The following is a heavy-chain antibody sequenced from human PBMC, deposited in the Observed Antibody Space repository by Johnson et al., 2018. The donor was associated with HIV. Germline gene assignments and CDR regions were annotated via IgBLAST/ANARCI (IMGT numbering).Heavy chain of an antibody. CDR1: GFTFSSYG. J-gene: IGHJ3*02. CDR3: ANRRGIGDGTTGSLDI. Sequence: QMQLVESGGGVVQPGRSLRLSCAASGFTFSSYGMHWVRQAPGKGLEWVAVISYDGSNKYYADSVKGRFTISRDNSKNTLFLKMNSLRPEDTAVYYCANRRGIGDGTTGSLDIWGQGTMVTVSS. CDR2: ISYDGSNK. D-gene: IGHD1-1*01. V-gene: IGHV3-30*18.